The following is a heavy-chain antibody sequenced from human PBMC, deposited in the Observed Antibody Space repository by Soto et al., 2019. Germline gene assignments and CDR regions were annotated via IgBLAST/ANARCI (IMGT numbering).Heavy chain of an antibody. CDR1: GFTFSSYE. CDR3: ARGSRAAAYYYYYGMDV. V-gene: IGHV3-48*03. J-gene: IGHJ6*02. CDR2: ISSSGSTI. Sequence: GGSLRLSCAASGFTFSSYEMNWVRQAPGKGLEWVSYISSSGSTIYYADSVKGRFTISRDNAKNSLYLQMNSLRAEDTAVYYCARGSRAAAYYYYYGMDVWGQGTTVTVSS. D-gene: IGHD6-13*01.